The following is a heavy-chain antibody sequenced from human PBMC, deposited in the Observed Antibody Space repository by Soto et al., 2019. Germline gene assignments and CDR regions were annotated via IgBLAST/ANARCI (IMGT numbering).Heavy chain of an antibody. Sequence: ESGGGVVQPGRSLRLSCAASGFTFSSYAMHWVRQAPGKGLEWVAVISYDGSNKYYADSVKGRFTISRDNSKNTLYLQMNSLRAEDTAVYYCVLGFGDRYYFDYWGQGTLVTVSS. J-gene: IGHJ4*02. CDR1: GFTFSSYA. V-gene: IGHV3-30-3*01. CDR2: ISYDGSNK. D-gene: IGHD4-17*01. CDR3: VLGFGDRYYFDY.